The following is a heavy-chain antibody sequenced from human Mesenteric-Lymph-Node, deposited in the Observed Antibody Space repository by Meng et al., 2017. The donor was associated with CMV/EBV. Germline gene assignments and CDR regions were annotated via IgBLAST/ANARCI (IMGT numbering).Heavy chain of an antibody. CDR2: IHKSGST. CDR3: ARSHYYDSSGYHFDY. Sequence: GSLRLSCTISGGSVSSDFYYWSWIRQPPGKGLEWIAYIHKSGSTNYNPSLKRRITISVDTSKNQFSLKLSSVTAADTAVYYCARSHYYDSSGYHFDYWGQGTLVTVSS. J-gene: IGHJ4*02. D-gene: IGHD3-22*01. V-gene: IGHV4-61*01. CDR1: GGSVSSDFYY.